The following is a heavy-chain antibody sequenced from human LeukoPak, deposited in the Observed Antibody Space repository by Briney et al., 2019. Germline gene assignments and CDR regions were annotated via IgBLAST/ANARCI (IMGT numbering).Heavy chain of an antibody. V-gene: IGHV4-39*07. CDR1: GGSISSYY. D-gene: IGHD6-13*01. CDR3: ARDRAAAGRAVTP. CDR2: IYYSGST. Sequence: PSETLSLTCTVSGGSISSYYWSWIRQPPGKGLEWIGSIYYSGSTYYNPSLKSRVTISVDTSKNQFSLKLSSVTAADTAVYYCARDRAAAGRAVTPWGQGTLVTVSS. J-gene: IGHJ5*02.